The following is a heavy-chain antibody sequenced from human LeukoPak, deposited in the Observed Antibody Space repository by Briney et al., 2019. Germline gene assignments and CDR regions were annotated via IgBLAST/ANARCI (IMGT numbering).Heavy chain of an antibody. V-gene: IGHV4-4*07. CDR2: IYTSGST. D-gene: IGHD6-19*01. CDR3: ARDESKYSSGWYWFDP. CDR1: GGSISSYY. Sequence: SETLSLTCTVSGGSISSYYWSWIRQPAGKGLEWIGRIYTSGSTNYNPSLKSRVTISVDKSKNQFSLKLSSVTAADTDVYYCARDESKYSSGWYWFDPWGQGTLVTVSS. J-gene: IGHJ5*02.